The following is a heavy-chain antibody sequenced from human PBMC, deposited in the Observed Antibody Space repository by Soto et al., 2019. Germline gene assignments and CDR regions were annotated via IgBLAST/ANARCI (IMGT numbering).Heavy chain of an antibody. J-gene: IGHJ5*02. CDR1: GGSISSGGYY. D-gene: IGHD1-7*01. CDR3: ARAFQNRFWTKLELLGSFWFDP. Sequence: SETLSLTCTVSGGSISSGGYYWSWIRQHPGKGLEWIGYIYYSGSTYYNPSLKSRGTISVDTSKNQFSLKLSSVTAADTAVYYCARAFQNRFWTKLELLGSFWFDPWGQGTLVTVSS. V-gene: IGHV4-31*03. CDR2: IYYSGST.